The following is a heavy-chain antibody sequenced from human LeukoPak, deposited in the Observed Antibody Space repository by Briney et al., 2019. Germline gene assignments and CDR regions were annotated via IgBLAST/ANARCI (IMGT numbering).Heavy chain of an antibody. CDR1: GFTFSGYS. V-gene: IGHV3-21*01. D-gene: IGHD3-10*01. Sequence: PGGSLRLSCTASGFTFSGYSMNWVRQAPGKGLEWVSSTTSSSRSISYADSVKGRFTISRDNAKNSLYLQMNSLRPDDSAVYYCAAGDLANPLRYWGQGTLVTVSS. J-gene: IGHJ4*02. CDR2: TTSSSRSI. CDR3: AAGDLANPLRY.